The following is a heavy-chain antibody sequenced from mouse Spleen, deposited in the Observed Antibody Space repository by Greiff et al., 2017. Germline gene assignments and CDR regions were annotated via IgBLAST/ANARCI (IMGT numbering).Heavy chain of an antibody. Sequence: EVKLVESGGGLVKLGGSLKLSCAASGFTFSSYAMSWVRQTPEKRLEWVATISSGGGNTYYPDSVKGRFTISRDNAKNTLYLQMSSLKSEDTAMYYCARKAGPYWYFDVWGAGTTVTVSS. D-gene: IGHD3-2*02. V-gene: IGHV5-9*04. CDR1: GFTFSSYA. CDR3: ARKAGPYWYFDV. J-gene: IGHJ1*01. CDR2: ISSGGGNT.